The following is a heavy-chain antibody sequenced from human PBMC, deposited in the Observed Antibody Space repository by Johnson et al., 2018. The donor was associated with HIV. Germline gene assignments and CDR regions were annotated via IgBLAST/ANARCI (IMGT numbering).Heavy chain of an antibody. Sequence: QVQLVESGGGLVKPGGSLRLSCAASGFTFSDYYMSWIRQAPGKGLVWVSRINSDGSSTSYADSVKGRFTISRDNSKNTLYLQMNSLRAEDTAVYYCARDDGGGGDAFDIWGQGTMVTVSS. D-gene: IGHD2-15*01. V-gene: IGHV3-11*06. J-gene: IGHJ3*02. CDR1: GFTFSDYY. CDR3: ARDDGGGGDAFDI. CDR2: INSDGSST.